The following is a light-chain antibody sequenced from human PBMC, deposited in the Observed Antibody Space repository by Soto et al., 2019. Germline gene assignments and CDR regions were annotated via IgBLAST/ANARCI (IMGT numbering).Light chain of an antibody. CDR3: QQSCSTPPGFT. J-gene: IGKJ3*01. CDR1: QSISSY. CDR2: AAS. Sequence: DIQMTQSPSSLSASVGDRVTITCRTSQSISSYLNWYQQKPGKAPKLLIYAASSLQSGVPSRFSGSGSGTDFTLTISSLQPEDFATYYCQQSCSTPPGFTFGPGTKVDIK. V-gene: IGKV1-39*01.